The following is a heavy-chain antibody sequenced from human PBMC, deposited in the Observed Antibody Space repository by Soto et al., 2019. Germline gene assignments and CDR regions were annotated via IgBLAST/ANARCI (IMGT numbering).Heavy chain of an antibody. D-gene: IGHD2-2*01. CDR1: GGSFSGYY. V-gene: IGHV4-34*01. J-gene: IGHJ5*02. Sequence: PSETLSLTCAVYGGSFSGYYWSWIRQPPGKGLEWIGEINHSGSTNYNPSLKSRVTISVDTSKNQFSLKLSSVTAADTAVYYCARRPYCSSTSCYSPLFDPRGQGTLVTVSS. CDR3: ARRPYCSSTSCYSPLFDP. CDR2: INHSGST.